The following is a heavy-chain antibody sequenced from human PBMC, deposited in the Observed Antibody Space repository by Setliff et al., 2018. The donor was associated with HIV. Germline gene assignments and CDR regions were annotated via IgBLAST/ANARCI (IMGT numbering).Heavy chain of an antibody. CDR2: IYPNTGGT. V-gene: IGHV1-2*02. Sequence: ASVKVSCKASGYTFTDYYIHWVRQAPGQGLEWMGWIYPNTGGTNYAQKSQGRVTMTRDTSISTAYMELSRLRSDDTAVYYCARATTYYYDSSGYYYPEYFQHWGQGTLVTVSS. J-gene: IGHJ1*01. D-gene: IGHD3-22*01. CDR3: ARATTYYYDSSGYYYPEYFQH. CDR1: GYTFTDYY.